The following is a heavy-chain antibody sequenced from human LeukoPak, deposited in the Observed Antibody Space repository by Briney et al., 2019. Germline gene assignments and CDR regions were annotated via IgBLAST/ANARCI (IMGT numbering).Heavy chain of an antibody. J-gene: IGHJ4*02. CDR1: GXTFSSYA. V-gene: IGHV3-23*01. CDR3: AKWAVGDSSGYYYGY. D-gene: IGHD3-22*01. CDR2: ISGSGGST. Sequence: GGSLRLPCAASGXTFSSYAMSWVRQAPGKGLEWVSAISGSGGSTYYADSVKGRFTISRDNSRNTLYLQMNSLRAEDTAVYYCAKWAVGDSSGYYYGYWGQGTLVTVSS.